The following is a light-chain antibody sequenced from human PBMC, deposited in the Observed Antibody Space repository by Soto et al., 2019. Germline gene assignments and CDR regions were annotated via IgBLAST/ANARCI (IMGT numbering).Light chain of an antibody. Sequence: IQLTQSPSSLSASVGDRVTITCRASQGISKYLAWFQQRPGKVPRRLVYAASSLQSGVPSRFSGSGSGTEFTLTISSLQPEDFGTYYCLQHTSYPWTFGQGTKVDI. CDR2: AAS. V-gene: IGKV1-17*03. CDR1: QGISKY. CDR3: LQHTSYPWT. J-gene: IGKJ1*01.